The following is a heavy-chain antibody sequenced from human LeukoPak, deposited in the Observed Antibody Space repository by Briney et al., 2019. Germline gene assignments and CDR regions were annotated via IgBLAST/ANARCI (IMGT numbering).Heavy chain of an antibody. V-gene: IGHV4-34*01. CDR1: GGSLSGYY. Sequence: SETLSLTCAVYGGSLSGYYWSWIRQPPGKGLEWIGEINHSGSTNYNPSLKSRVTISVDTSKNQFSLKLSSVTAADTAVYYCASAVVVVTANDAFDIWGQGTMVTVSS. CDR2: INHSGST. J-gene: IGHJ3*02. D-gene: IGHD2-21*02. CDR3: ASAVVVVTANDAFDI.